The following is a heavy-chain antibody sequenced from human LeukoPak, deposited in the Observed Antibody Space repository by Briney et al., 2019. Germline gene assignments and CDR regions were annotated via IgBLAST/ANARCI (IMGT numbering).Heavy chain of an antibody. Sequence: SETLSLTCAVSDYPISSGDYWGWIRQPPGKGLEWIGSVYHSASTHYSPSLKSRVTISVDTSKNQFSLKLRSVTAADTAVYYCAVNSTKHTFDIWGQGTMVTVSS. V-gene: IGHV4-38-2*01. CDR1: DYPISSGDY. J-gene: IGHJ3*02. CDR2: VYHSAST. CDR3: AVNSTKHTFDI. D-gene: IGHD5/OR15-5a*01.